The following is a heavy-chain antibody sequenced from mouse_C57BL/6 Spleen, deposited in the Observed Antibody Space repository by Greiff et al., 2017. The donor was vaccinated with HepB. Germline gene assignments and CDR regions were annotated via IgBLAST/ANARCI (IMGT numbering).Heavy chain of an antibody. CDR2: IDPSDSYT. Sequence: VQLQQPGAELVRPGASVKLSCKASGYTFTSYWMHWVKQRPGQGLEWIGVIDPSDSYTNYNQKFKGKATLTVDTSSSTAYMQISSLTSEDSAVYDGERSGGVGYPCWGQGTTLTVSS. CDR3: ERSGGVGYPC. CDR1: GYTFTSYW. V-gene: IGHV1-59*01. D-gene: IGHD2-2*01. J-gene: IGHJ2*01.